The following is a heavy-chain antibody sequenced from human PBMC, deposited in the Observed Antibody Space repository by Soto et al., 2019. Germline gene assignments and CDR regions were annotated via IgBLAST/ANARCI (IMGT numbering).Heavy chain of an antibody. Sequence: SETLSLTCTVSGGSISRYYWSWIRQPPGKGLEWIGYIYYSGSTNYNPSLKSRVTISVDTSKNQFSLKLSSVTAADTVVYYCARSDGRYWGQGTLVTVS. CDR3: ARSDGRY. CDR2: IYYSGST. V-gene: IGHV4-59*01. J-gene: IGHJ4*02. CDR1: GGSISRYY.